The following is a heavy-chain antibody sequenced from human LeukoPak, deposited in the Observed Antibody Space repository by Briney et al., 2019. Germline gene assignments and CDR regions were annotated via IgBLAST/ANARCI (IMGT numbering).Heavy chain of an antibody. CDR2: IYYSGST. V-gene: IGHV4-30-4*01. J-gene: IGHJ6*02. D-gene: IGHD4-17*01. CDR3: ARAPYARYYYGMDV. Sequence: SQTLSLTCTVSGGSISSGDYYWSWIRQPPGKGLEWIGYIYYSGSTYYNPSLKSRVTISVDTSKNQFSLKLSSVTAADTAVYYCARAPYARYYYGMDVRAKGPRSPSP. CDR1: GGSISSGDYY.